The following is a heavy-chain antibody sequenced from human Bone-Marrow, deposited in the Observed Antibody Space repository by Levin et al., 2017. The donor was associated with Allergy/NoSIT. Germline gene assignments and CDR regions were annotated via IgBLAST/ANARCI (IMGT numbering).Heavy chain of an antibody. CDR3: ATWDLHRSDRDY. CDR1: GFTFSSYE. D-gene: IGHD1-26*01. J-gene: IGHJ4*02. CDR2: ISGSGDIT. Sequence: LSLTCAASGFTFSSYEMIWVRQAPAKGLEWISYISGSGDITHYADSVRGRVTMSRDNAKNSLYLQVSSLRVEDTAVYYCATWDLHRSDRDYWGRGTLVTVSS. V-gene: IGHV3-48*03.